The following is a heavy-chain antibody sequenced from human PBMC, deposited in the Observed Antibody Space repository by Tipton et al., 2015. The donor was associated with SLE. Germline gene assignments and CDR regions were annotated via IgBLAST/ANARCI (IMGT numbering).Heavy chain of an antibody. J-gene: IGHJ4*02. CDR3: ARPGGFGY. CDR2: IYYSGST. V-gene: IGHV4-38-2*01. D-gene: IGHD3-16*01. Sequence: NLSLTCAVSGYSISSGYYWGWIRQPPGKGLEWIGSIYYSGSTYYNPSLKSRVTISVDTSKNQFSLKLSSVTAADTAVYYCARPGGFGYWGQGTLVTVSS. CDR1: GYSISSGYY.